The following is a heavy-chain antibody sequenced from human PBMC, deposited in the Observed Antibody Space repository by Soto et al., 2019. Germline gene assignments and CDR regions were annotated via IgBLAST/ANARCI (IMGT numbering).Heavy chain of an antibody. J-gene: IGHJ4*02. V-gene: IGHV4-31*03. D-gene: IGHD2-15*01. CDR3: ARDSEGYCSGGSCPNGLDY. CDR2: IYYSGST. Sequence: SETMSLTCTVSGGSISSGGYYWSWIRQHPGKGLEWIGYIYYSGSTYYNPSLKSRVTISVDTSKNQFSLKLSSVTAADTAVYYCARDSEGYCSGGSCPNGLDYWGQGTLVTVSS. CDR1: GGSISSGGYY.